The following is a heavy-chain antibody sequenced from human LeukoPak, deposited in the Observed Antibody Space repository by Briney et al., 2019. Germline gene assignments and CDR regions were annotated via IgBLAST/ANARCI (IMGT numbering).Heavy chain of an antibody. J-gene: IGHJ5*02. D-gene: IGHD4-17*01. V-gene: IGHV3-30*04. CDR1: GFTFSSYA. CDR2: ISYDGSNK. CDR3: AKGVPYGDFQGFDP. Sequence: GGSLRLSCAASGFTFSSYAMHWVRQAPGKGLEWVAVISYDGSNKYYADSVKGRFTISRDNSKNTLYLQMNSLRAEDTAVYYCAKGVPYGDFQGFDPWGQGTLVTVSS.